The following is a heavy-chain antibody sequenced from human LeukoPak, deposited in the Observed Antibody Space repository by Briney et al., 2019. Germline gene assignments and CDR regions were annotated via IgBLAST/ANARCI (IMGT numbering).Heavy chain of an antibody. CDR3: ARPHTVEMATIRD. J-gene: IGHJ4*02. D-gene: IGHD5-24*01. V-gene: IGHV1-69*01. CDR2: IIPIFGTA. CDR1: GGTFSSYA. Sequence: VASVKVSCKASGGTFSSYAISWVRQAPGQGLEWMGGIIPIFGTANYAQKFQGRVTITADESTSTAYMELSSLRSGDTAVYYCARPHTVEMATIRDWGQGTLVTVSS.